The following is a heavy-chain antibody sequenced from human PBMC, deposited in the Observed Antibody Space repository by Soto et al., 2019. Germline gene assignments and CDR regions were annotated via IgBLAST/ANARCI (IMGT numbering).Heavy chain of an antibody. D-gene: IGHD3-22*01. Sequence: SLRLSCAASGFTFSSYAMSWVRQAPGKGLEWVSAISGSGGSTYYADSVKGRFTISRDNSKNTLYLQMNSLRAEDTAVYYCAKVEYYDSSGSLGYWGQGTLVTVSS. V-gene: IGHV3-23*01. CDR1: GFTFSSYA. J-gene: IGHJ4*02. CDR3: AKVEYYDSSGSLGY. CDR2: ISGSGGST.